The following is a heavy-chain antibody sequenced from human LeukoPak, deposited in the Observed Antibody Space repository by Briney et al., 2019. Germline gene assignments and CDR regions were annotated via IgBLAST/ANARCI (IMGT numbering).Heavy chain of an antibody. D-gene: IGHD1-14*01. CDR3: ARARNNHYYPSLDY. V-gene: IGHV1-69*01. J-gene: IGHJ4*02. Sequence: KFQGRVTITADESTSTAYMELSSLRSEDTAVYYCARARNNHYYPSLDYWGQGTLVTVPS.